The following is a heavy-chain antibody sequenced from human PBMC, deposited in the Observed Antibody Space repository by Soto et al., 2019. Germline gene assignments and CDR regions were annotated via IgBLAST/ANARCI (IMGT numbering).Heavy chain of an antibody. D-gene: IGHD3-10*01. J-gene: IGHJ5*02. V-gene: IGHV3-33*01. CDR3: GRDRGLLWFGELSPDWFDP. Sequence: QVQLVESGGGVVQPGRSLRLSCAASGFTFSNYAMNWVRQAPGKGLEWVAVIWYNGSNKYYADSVKGRFTISRDNSKNTLYLQMNSLRAEDTAVYYCGRDRGLLWFGELSPDWFDPWGQGTLVSVSS. CDR1: GFTFSNYA. CDR2: IWYNGSNK.